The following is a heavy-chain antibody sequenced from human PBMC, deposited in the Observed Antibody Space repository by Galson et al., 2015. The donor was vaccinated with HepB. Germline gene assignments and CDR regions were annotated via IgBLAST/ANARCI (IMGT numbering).Heavy chain of an antibody. CDR3: ARDGLSSSWSTSAEYFQH. D-gene: IGHD6-13*01. V-gene: IGHV3-48*02. CDR1: GFTFSCYS. J-gene: IGHJ1*01. CDR2: ISSSSSTI. Sequence: SLRLSCAASGFTFSCYSMNWVRQAPGKGLEWVSYISSSSSTIYYADSVKGRFTISRDNAKNSLYLQMNSLRDEDTAVYYCARDGLSSSWSTSAEYFQHWGQGTLVTVSS.